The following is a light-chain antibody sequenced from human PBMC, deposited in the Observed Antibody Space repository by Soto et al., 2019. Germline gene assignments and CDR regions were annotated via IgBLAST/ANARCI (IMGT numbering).Light chain of an antibody. CDR2: EVS. Sequence: QSVLTQPASVSGSPGQSITISCTGTSSDIGGYSYVSWYQQHPDKAPKLIIYEVSNRPSGVSNRFSGSKSGDTASLTISGLQADDEADYYCSSYSSTSTPVVFGGGTKLTVL. CDR1: SSDIGGYSY. CDR3: SSYSSTSTPVV. J-gene: IGLJ2*01. V-gene: IGLV2-14*01.